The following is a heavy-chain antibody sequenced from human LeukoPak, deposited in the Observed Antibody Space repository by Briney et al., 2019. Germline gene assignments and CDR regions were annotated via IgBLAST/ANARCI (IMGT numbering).Heavy chain of an antibody. CDR2: IYSGGRT. V-gene: IGHV3-66*01. D-gene: IGHD3-16*01. Sequence: GXGLEGVSGIYSGGRTYYSDSVKGRWTISRDNSKNTLYLQMNSLRAEDTAVYYCARAGGYGMDVWGQGTTVTVSS. J-gene: IGHJ6*02. CDR3: ARAGGYGMDV.